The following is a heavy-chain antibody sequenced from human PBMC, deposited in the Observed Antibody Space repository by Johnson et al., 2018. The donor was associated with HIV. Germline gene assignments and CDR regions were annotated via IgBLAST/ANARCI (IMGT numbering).Heavy chain of an antibody. CDR3: VREHRADESFDL. D-gene: IGHD1-14*01. V-gene: IGHV3-13*01. Sequence: EMQLVESGGGLIQPGRSLRLSCAASGFTFDDYAMHWVRQTAGKGLEWVSGIGISGNTNYPGSVKGRFTISRENVKNFVYLQMNSLTAGDTAVYYCVREHRADESFDLWGQGTMVTVSS. CDR1: GFTFDDYA. J-gene: IGHJ3*01. CDR2: IGISGNT.